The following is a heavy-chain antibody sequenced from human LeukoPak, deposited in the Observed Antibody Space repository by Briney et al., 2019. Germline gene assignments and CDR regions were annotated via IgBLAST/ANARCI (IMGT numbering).Heavy chain of an antibody. D-gene: IGHD6-6*01. CDR1: GLTVSSNC. V-gene: IGHV3-7*01. Sequence: PGGSLRLSCAASGLTVSSNCMSWVRQAPGKGLEWVANIKQDGSEKYYVDSVKGRFTISRDNAKNSLYLQMNSLRAEDTAVYYCASAGIAARQYYFDYWGQGTLVTVSS. J-gene: IGHJ4*02. CDR2: IKQDGSEK. CDR3: ASAGIAARQYYFDY.